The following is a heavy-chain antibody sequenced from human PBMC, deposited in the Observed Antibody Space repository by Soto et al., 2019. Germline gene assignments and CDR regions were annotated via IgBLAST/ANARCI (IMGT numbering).Heavy chain of an antibody. Sequence: QVQLQESGPGLVKPSQTLSLTCTVSGGSISSGGYYWSWIRQHPGKGLEWIGYIYYSGSTYYNPSLKCRVTISVDTSKNQFSLKLSSVTAADTAVYYCARRGDSSGYYFWFDPWGQGTLVTVSS. J-gene: IGHJ5*02. V-gene: IGHV4-31*03. D-gene: IGHD3-22*01. CDR3: ARRGDSSGYYFWFDP. CDR2: IYYSGST. CDR1: GGSISSGGYY.